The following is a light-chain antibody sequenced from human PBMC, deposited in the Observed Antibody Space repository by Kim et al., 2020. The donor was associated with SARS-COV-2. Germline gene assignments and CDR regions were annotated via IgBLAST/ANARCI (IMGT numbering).Light chain of an antibody. CDR2: KAS. Sequence: DIQMTQSPSTLSASVGDRVTIACRASETINNWLAWYQQKPGKAPKLLIHKASILESGVPSRFSGGGSGTEFTLTITSLQSDDFATYYCQHYLRDPYTFGQRTNLEI. J-gene: IGKJ2*01. CDR3: QHYLRDPYT. V-gene: IGKV1-5*03. CDR1: ETINNW.